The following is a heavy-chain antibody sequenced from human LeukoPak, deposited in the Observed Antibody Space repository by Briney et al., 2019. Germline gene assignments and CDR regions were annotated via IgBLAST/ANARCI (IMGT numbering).Heavy chain of an antibody. CDR1: GGSISSYY. D-gene: IGHD3-22*01. Sequence: PSETLSLTRTVWGGSISSYYWSWIRQPPGKGLEWIGYIYYSGCTNYNPSLKSRVTISVDTSKNQFSLKLSSVTAADTAVYYCARAGSDYDSSGYVDYWGQGTLVTVSS. J-gene: IGHJ4*02. CDR3: ARAGSDYDSSGYVDY. CDR2: IYYSGCT. V-gene: IGHV4-59*01.